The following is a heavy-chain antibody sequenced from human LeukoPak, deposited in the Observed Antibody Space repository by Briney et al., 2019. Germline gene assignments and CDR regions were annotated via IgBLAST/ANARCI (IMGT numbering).Heavy chain of an antibody. Sequence: GGSLRLSCAASGFTFSSYAMSWVRQAPGKGLEWGSAISGSGGSTYYADSVKGRFTISRDNSKNTLYLQMNSLRAEDTAVYYCAKGLGFGEPRDVYYSYGMDVWGEGTTVTVYS. CDR2: ISGSGGST. CDR3: AKGLGFGEPRDVYYSYGMDV. D-gene: IGHD3-10*01. J-gene: IGHJ6*04. V-gene: IGHV3-23*01. CDR1: GFTFSSYA.